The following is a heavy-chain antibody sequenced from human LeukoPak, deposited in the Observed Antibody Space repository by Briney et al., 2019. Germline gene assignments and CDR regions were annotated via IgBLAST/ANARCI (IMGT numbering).Heavy chain of an antibody. CDR3: AKGDIAAARFGY. CDR1: AFTFSRYA. V-gene: IGHV3-30*04. Sequence: GGSLRLSCAASAFTFSRYAMHWVRQAPGKGLECVTLISYDGSHKYYADSVKGRFTISRDNSKNTLYLQMNSLRAEDTAVYYCAKGDIAAARFGYWGQGTLVTVSS. D-gene: IGHD6-13*01. CDR2: ISYDGSHK. J-gene: IGHJ4*02.